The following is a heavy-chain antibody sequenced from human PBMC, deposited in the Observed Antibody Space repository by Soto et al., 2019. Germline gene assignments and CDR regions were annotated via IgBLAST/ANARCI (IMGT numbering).Heavy chain of an antibody. D-gene: IGHD2-2*01. V-gene: IGHV1-24*01. CDR1: GYTLTELS. CDR3: AREGYCSSTSCYDWPNWFDP. J-gene: IGHJ5*02. Sequence: ASVKVSCKVSGYTLTELSMHWVRQAPGKGLEWMGGFDPEVGETIYAQKFQGRVTMTADTSTSTAYMELSSLRSEDTAVYYCAREGYCSSTSCYDWPNWFDPWGQGTLVTVSS. CDR2: FDPEVGET.